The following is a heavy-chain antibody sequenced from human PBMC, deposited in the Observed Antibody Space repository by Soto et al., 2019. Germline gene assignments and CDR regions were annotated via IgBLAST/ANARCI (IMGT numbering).Heavy chain of an antibody. D-gene: IGHD3-10*01. V-gene: IGHV4-31*03. J-gene: IGHJ6*01. CDR1: GGSISSGGYY. CDR2: IYYSGST. Sequence: QVQLQESGPGLVKPSQTLSLTCTVSGGSISSGGYYWSWIRQHPGKVLEWLGYIYYSGSTYYNPSLKSRVTISVDTSKSQFSLKLSSVTAAATAVYYCARVAYGYYYYGMDVWGQGTTVTVSS. CDR3: ARVAYGYYYYGMDV.